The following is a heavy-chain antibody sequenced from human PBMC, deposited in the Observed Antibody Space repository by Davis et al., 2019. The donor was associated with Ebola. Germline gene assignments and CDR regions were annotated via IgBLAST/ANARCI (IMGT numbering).Heavy chain of an antibody. CDR2: ISSSSSYI. D-gene: IGHD3-10*01. Sequence: GESLKISCAASGFTFSSYSMNWVRQAPGKGLEWVSSISSSSSYIYYADSVKGRFTISRDNAKNSLYLQMNSLRAEDTAVYYCAKGRYGSGKRGMDVWGQGTTVTVSS. V-gene: IGHV3-21*04. CDR3: AKGRYGSGKRGMDV. CDR1: GFTFSSYS. J-gene: IGHJ6*02.